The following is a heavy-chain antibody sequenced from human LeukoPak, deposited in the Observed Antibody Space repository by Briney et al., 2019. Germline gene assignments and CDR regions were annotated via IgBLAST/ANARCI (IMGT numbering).Heavy chain of an antibody. CDR1: GFTFSSYG. V-gene: IGHV3-30*03. J-gene: IGHJ4*02. Sequence: GGSLRLSCAASGFTFSSYGMHWVRQAPGKGLEWVAVISYDGSNKYYADSVKGRFTISRDNAKNSLYLQMNSLRAEDTAVYYCARGDHYGSGSYLWGVDYWGQGTLVTVSS. CDR2: ISYDGSNK. CDR3: ARGDHYGSGSYLWGVDY. D-gene: IGHD3-10*01.